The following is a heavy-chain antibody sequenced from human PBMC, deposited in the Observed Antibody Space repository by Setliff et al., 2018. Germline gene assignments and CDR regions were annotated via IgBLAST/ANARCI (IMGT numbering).Heavy chain of an antibody. V-gene: IGHV4-61*01. Sequence: SETLSLTCTVSGGSFSSSNYYWGWIRQPPGKGLEWIGEIIHSGSTNYNPSLKSPVTISMDTPKNQFSLKVSSVTAAYTAVYYCARSCSLREKFLLDYWGQGALVTVSS. D-gene: IGHD2-15*01. J-gene: IGHJ4*02. CDR2: IIHSGST. CDR3: ARSCSLREKFLLDY. CDR1: GGSFSSSNYY.